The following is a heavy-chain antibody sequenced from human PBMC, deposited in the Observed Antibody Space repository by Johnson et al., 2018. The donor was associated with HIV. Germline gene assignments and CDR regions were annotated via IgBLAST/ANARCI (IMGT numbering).Heavy chain of an antibody. V-gene: IGHV3-30*04. CDR3: ARERWSSYFGAFDI. CDR2: IWYDGSNK. D-gene: IGHD3-3*01. Sequence: QMLLVESGGGVVQPGRSLRLSCAASGFTFSSYAMHWVRQAPGKGLEWVAVIWYDGSNKYYADSVKGRFTISRDNSKNTLYLQMNSLRAEDTAVYYCARERWSSYFGAFDIWGQGTMVTLSS. CDR1: GFTFSSYA. J-gene: IGHJ3*02.